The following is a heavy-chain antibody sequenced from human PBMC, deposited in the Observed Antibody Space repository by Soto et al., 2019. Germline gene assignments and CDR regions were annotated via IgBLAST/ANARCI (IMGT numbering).Heavy chain of an antibody. CDR3: AHSPWTGTKAYFDY. Sequence: QITLKESTPTLVKPTQTLTLTCTFSGFSLNTSGVGVSWIRQPPGKALEWLALIYLDDDRRYSPSLKSRRTITKDTSKNQVVLTMTNIDPVDTSTYDCAHSPWTGTKAYFDYWGQGTLVTVSS. V-gene: IGHV2-5*02. J-gene: IGHJ4*02. CDR1: GFSLNTSGVG. D-gene: IGHD1-1*01. CDR2: IYLDDDR.